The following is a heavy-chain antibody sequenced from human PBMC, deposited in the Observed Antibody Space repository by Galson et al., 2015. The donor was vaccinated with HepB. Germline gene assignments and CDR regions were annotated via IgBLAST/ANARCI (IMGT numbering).Heavy chain of an antibody. CDR1: GFTFRSYS. V-gene: IGHV3-30*02. D-gene: IGHD6-19*01. CDR2: IRYDGSNT. CDR3: AKENPQYNSGWEIDY. Sequence: SLRLSCAASGFTFRSYSMHWVRQAPGKGLEWVAFIRYDGSNTYYADSVKGRFTISRGNSKNTLYLQMNSLRPEDTAVYYCAKENPQYNSGWEIDYWGQGTLVTVSP. J-gene: IGHJ4*02.